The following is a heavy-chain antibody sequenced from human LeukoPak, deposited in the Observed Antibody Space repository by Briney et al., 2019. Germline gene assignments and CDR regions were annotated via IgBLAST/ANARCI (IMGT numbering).Heavy chain of an antibody. J-gene: IGHJ6*02. D-gene: IGHD2-2*01. CDR2: INPNSGGT. V-gene: IGHV1-2*02. Sequence: GASVTVSFKASGYTFTDYYMHWVRQAPGQGREGMGWINPNSGGTNYAQKFQGRVTMTRDTSISTAYMELSRLRSDDTAVYYCARVEVVPALVYYYYGMDVWGQGTTVTVSS. CDR1: GYTFTDYY. CDR3: ARVEVVPALVYYYYGMDV.